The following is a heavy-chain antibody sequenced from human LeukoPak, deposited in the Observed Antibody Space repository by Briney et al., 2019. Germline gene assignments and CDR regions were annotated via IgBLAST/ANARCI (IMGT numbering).Heavy chain of an antibody. CDR1: GGSFSGYY. V-gene: IGHV4-34*01. CDR3: ARRPANDYVWGSYRSHWFDP. Sequence: PSETLSLTCAVYGGSFSGYYWSWIRQPPGKGLEWIGEINHSGSTNYNPSLKSRVTISVDTSKNQFSLKLSSVTAADTAVYYCARRPANDYVWGSYRSHWFDPWGQGTLVTVSS. J-gene: IGHJ5*02. D-gene: IGHD3-16*02. CDR2: INHSGST.